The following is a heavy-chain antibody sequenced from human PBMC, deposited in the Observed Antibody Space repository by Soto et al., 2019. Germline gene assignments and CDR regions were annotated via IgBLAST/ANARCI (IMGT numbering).Heavy chain of an antibody. CDR1: GFTFSSYA. V-gene: IGHV3-23*01. J-gene: IGHJ4*02. CDR2: ISGSGGST. CDR3: AKFPYFYDSSGYYWDY. D-gene: IGHD3-22*01. Sequence: EVQLLESGGGLVQPGGSLRLSCAASGFTFSSYAMSWVRQAPGKGLEWVSAISGSGGSTYYADSVKGRFTISRDNSKNTLYLQMNSLRGEDTAVYYCAKFPYFYDSSGYYWDYWGQGTLVTVSS.